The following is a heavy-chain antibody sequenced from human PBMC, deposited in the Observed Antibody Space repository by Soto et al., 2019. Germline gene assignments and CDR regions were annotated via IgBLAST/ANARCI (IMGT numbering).Heavy chain of an antibody. J-gene: IGHJ4*02. CDR3: AAGGGLPRYY. Sequence: QLQLQESGSGLVKPSQTLFLTCAVSGGSISSGGYSWSWIRQPPGKGLQWIGYIYQSGSTYYNPSLKSRATISVDRSKNQFSLKLSSVTAADKAVYYCAAGGGLPRYYWGQGTLVTVSS. D-gene: IGHD5-12*01. CDR1: GGSISSGGYS. CDR2: IYQSGST. V-gene: IGHV4-30-2*01.